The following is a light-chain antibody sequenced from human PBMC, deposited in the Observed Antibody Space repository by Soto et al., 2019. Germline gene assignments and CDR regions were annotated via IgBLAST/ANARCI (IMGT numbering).Light chain of an antibody. CDR1: SNDVGGYNH. V-gene: IGLV2-14*01. CDR2: NVS. J-gene: IGLJ1*01. CDR3: TSSTSGSLYV. Sequence: QSALTQPASVSGSPGQSITISCTGTSNDVGGYNHVSWYQQSPGKVPKLLIYNVSKRPSGVSDRFSGSKSGNTASLTISGLQAEDESDYFCTSSTSGSLYVFGTGTKLTVL.